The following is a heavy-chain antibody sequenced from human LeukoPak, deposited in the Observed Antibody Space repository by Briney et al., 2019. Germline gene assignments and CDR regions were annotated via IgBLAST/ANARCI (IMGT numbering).Heavy chain of an antibody. J-gene: IGHJ4*02. Sequence: GGSLRLSCAASGFTFSSYAMHWVRQAPGKGLEWVAVISYDGSNKYYADSVKGRFTISRDNSKNTLYLQMNSLRAEDTAVYYCARDSDSHLDYWGQGTLVTVSS. CDR1: GFTFSSYA. D-gene: IGHD5-18*01. CDR3: ARDSDSHLDY. CDR2: ISYDGSNK. V-gene: IGHV3-30*04.